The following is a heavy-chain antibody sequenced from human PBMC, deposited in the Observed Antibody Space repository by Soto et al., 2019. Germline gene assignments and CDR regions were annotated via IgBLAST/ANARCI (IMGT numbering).Heavy chain of an antibody. Sequence: GGSLRLSCAASGFTFSGYSMNWVRQAPGKGLEWVSYISSLSSPRYYAESVEGRFIISRDNAKDSLYLQMNSLRDEDTAVYFCARDHEYTSGWSHGMDVWGQGTTVTVSS. CDR1: GFTFSGYS. J-gene: IGHJ6*02. V-gene: IGHV3-48*02. CDR2: ISSLSSPR. D-gene: IGHD6-19*01. CDR3: ARDHEYTSGWSHGMDV.